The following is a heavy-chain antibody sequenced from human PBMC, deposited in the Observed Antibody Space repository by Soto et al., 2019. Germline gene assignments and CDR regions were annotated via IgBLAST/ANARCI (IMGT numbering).Heavy chain of an antibody. J-gene: IGHJ4*02. CDR1: GCSVSSYY. CDR2: IFYSGGT. CDR3: AKGTSSWSWKFDY. D-gene: IGHD6-13*01. V-gene: IGHV4-59*08. Sequence: PSETLSLTCTVSGCSVSSYYWSWVRQPPGKGLEWIGTIFYSGGTFYTPSLKSRVTISVDTSKNQFSLKLSSVTAADTAVYYCAKGTSSWSWKFDYWGQGILVTVSS.